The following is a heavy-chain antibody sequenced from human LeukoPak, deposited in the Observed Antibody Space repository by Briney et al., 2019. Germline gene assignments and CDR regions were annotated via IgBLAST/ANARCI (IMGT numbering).Heavy chain of an antibody. Sequence: GASVKVSCKASGYTFTSYGISWVRQAPGQGLEWMGWITTYNGNTNYAQNLQGRVTLTTDTSTSPAYMELRSLRSDDPAVYYCARGSAAVVPAAIGMDAPFDYWGQGTLVTVSS. CDR1: GYTFTSYG. CDR3: ARGSAAVVPAAIGMDAPFDY. J-gene: IGHJ4*02. CDR2: ITTYNGNT. V-gene: IGHV1-18*01. D-gene: IGHD2-2*01.